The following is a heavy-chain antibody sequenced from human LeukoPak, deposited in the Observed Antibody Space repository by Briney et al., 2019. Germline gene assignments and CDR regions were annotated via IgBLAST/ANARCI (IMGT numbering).Heavy chain of an antibody. J-gene: IGHJ5*02. CDR1: GYTFTGYY. CDR2: INPNSGGT. V-gene: IGHV1-2*02. CDR3: ARECRDYGDYVWFDP. Sequence: GASVKVSCKASGYTFTGYYMHWVRQAPGQGLEWMGWINPNSGGTNYAQKFQGRVTMTRDTSISTAYMELRSLRSDDTAVYYCARECRDYGDYVWFDPWGQGTLVTVSS. D-gene: IGHD4-17*01.